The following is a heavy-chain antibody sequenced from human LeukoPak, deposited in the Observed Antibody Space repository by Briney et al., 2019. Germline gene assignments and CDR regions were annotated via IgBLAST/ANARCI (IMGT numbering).Heavy chain of an antibody. D-gene: IGHD5-18*01. J-gene: IGHJ4*02. CDR1: GFTFSSYA. CDR2: ISASAGST. V-gene: IGHV3-23*01. CDR3: APPQQLPALDY. Sequence: GGSLRLSCAASGFTFSSYAMSWVRQAPGKGLEWVSVISASAGSTHYADSVTGRFTISRDNSKNTLYLQMNSLRAEDTAVYYCAPPQQLPALDYWGQGTLVTVSS.